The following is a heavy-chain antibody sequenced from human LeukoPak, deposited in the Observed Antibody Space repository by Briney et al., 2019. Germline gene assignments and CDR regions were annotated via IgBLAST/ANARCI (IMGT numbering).Heavy chain of an antibody. J-gene: IGHJ4*02. D-gene: IGHD3/OR15-3a*01. CDR2: INPSDGFT. Sequence: ASVRVACKTSGFSITDYFMHWVRQAPGQGLEWTGMINPSDGFTRQAQKFEGRVTIASDTSTSTVYMEMSSLTSEDTAVYYCARAVDQDSDYWGQGTLVTVSS. V-gene: IGHV1-46*01. CDR1: GFSITDYF. CDR3: ARAVDQDSDY.